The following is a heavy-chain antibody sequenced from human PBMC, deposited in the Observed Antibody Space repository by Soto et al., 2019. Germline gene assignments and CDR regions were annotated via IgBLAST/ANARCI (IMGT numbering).Heavy chain of an antibody. Sequence: GGSLRLSCAASGFTFDDYAMHWVRQAPGKGLEWVSGISWNSGSIGYADSVKGRFTISRDNAKNSLYLQMNSLRAEDTALYYCAKAMYYYGSGAMDVWGKGTTVTVSS. CDR3: AKAMYYYGSGAMDV. V-gene: IGHV3-9*01. CDR1: GFTFDDYA. D-gene: IGHD3-10*01. CDR2: ISWNSGSI. J-gene: IGHJ6*03.